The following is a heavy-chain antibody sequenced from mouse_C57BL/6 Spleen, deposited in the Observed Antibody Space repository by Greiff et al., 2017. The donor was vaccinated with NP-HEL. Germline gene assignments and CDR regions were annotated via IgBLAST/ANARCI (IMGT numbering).Heavy chain of an antibody. CDR2: IRSKSNNYAT. Sequence: EVQVVESGGGLVQPKGSLKLSCAASGFSFNTYAMNWVRQAPGKGLEWVARIRSKSNNYATYYADSVKDRFTISRDDSESMLYLQMNNLKTEDTAMYYCVRGYGSSFWYFDVWGTGTTVTVSS. J-gene: IGHJ1*03. D-gene: IGHD1-1*01. CDR1: GFSFNTYA. CDR3: VRGYGSSFWYFDV. V-gene: IGHV10-1*01.